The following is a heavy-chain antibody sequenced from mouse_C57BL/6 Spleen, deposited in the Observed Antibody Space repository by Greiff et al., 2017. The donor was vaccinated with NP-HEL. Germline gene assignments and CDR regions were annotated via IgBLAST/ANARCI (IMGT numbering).Heavy chain of an antibody. D-gene: IGHD2-1*01. J-gene: IGHJ4*01. CDR2: IDPSDSET. CDR3: ARKDYYDYAMDY. Sequence: QVQLQPPLSELVRPGSSVKLSCKASGYTFTSYWMHWVKQRPIQGLEWIGNIDPSDSETHYNQKFKDKATLTVDKSSSTAYMQLSSLTSEDSAVYYCARKDYYDYAMDYWGQGTSVTVSS. V-gene: IGHV1-52*01. CDR1: GYTFTSYW.